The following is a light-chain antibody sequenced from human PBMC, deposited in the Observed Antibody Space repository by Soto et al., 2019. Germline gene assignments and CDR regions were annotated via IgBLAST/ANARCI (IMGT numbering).Light chain of an antibody. J-gene: IGLJ3*02. CDR3: SSHAGINNVV. V-gene: IGLV2-8*01. CDR1: SSDVGGYNY. CDR2: EVT. Sequence: QSVLTQPPSASGSPGQSVTISCTGTSSDVGGYNYVSWYQQHPGKAPRLMVYEVTKRPSGVPARFSGSKSGNTASLTVSGLQAEHEADYYCSSHAGINNVVFGGGTKLTVL.